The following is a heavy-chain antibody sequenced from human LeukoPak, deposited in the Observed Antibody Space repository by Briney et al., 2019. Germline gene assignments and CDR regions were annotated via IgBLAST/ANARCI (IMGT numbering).Heavy chain of an antibody. CDR1: GGSFSGYY. CDR3: AREKGYYYGSGNWFDP. CDR2: INHSGST. J-gene: IGHJ5*02. D-gene: IGHD3-10*01. Sequence: PSETLSLTCAVYGGSFSGYYWSWIRQPPGKGLEWIGEINHSGSTNYNPSLKSRVTISVDTPKNQFSLKLSSVTAADTAVYYCAREKGYYYGSGNWFDPWGQGTLVTVSS. V-gene: IGHV4-34*01.